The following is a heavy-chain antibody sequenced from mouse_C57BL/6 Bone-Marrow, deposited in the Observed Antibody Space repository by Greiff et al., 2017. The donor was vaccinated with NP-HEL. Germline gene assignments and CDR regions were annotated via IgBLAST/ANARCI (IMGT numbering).Heavy chain of an antibody. CDR1: GYTFTSYW. CDR3: ARWGRGNYWAY. CDR2: IHPNSGST. Sequence: QVQLQQSGAELVKPGASVKLSCKASGYTFTSYWMHWVKQRPGQGLEWIGMIHPNSGSTNYNEKFKSKATLTVDKSSSTAYMQLSSLTSEDSAVYYCARWGRGNYWAYWGQGTLVTVSA. J-gene: IGHJ3*01. V-gene: IGHV1-64*01. D-gene: IGHD2-1*01.